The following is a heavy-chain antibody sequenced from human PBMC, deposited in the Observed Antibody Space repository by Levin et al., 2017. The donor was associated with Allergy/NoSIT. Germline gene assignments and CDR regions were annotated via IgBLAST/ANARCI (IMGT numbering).Heavy chain of an antibody. D-gene: IGHD3-9*01. CDR3: AKNAYDILTGSIVGFDY. CDR2: ISGSGGST. CDR1: GFTFSSYA. Sequence: GGSLRLSCAASGFTFSSYAMSWVRQTPGKGLEWVSAISGSGGSTYYADSVKGRFTISRDNSKNTLYLQMNSLRPDDTAVYYCAKNAYDILTGSIVGFDYWGQGTLVTVSS. J-gene: IGHJ4*02. V-gene: IGHV3-23*01.